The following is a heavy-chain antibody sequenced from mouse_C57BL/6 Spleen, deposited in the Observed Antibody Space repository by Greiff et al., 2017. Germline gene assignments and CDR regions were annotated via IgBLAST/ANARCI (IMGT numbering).Heavy chain of an antibody. CDR1: GYAFTNYL. CDR2: INPGSGGT. D-gene: IGHD1-1*01. CDR3: ARWNYGGYFDV. J-gene: IGHJ1*03. Sequence: QVQLQQSGAELVRPGTSVKVSCKASGYAFTNYLIEWVKQRPGQGLEWIGVINPGSGGTNYNEKFKGKATLTADKSSSTAYMQLSSLTSEDSAVYFCARWNYGGYFDVWGTGTTVTVSS. V-gene: IGHV1-54*01.